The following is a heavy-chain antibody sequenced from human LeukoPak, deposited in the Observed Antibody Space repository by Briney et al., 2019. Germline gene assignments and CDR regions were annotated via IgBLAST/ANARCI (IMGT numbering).Heavy chain of an antibody. D-gene: IGHD1-26*01. CDR1: GFTFSSYG. Sequence: GGSLRLSCAASGFTFSSYGMHWVRQAPGKGLEWVAVIWYDGINKYYADSVKGRFTISRDNSKNTLYLQMNSLRAEDTAVYYCATSGSYYRFEYWGQGTLVTVSS. J-gene: IGHJ4*02. CDR2: IWYDGINK. CDR3: ATSGSYYRFEY. V-gene: IGHV3-33*01.